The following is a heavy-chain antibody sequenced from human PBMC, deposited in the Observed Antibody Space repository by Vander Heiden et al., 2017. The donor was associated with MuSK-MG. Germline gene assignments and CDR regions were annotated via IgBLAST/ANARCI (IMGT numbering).Heavy chain of an antibody. Sequence: QVRLQESGPGLVRPSETLSLTCVVSGYSINNGYFWAWIRQAPGKGLQWIGSMYHSGSSYYNPSLRSRVSLSMDTSKNHFSLILTSVAVADSAIYYCAREDTIFGVDQAFNVWGRGTLGTVSS. D-gene: IGHD3-3*01. J-gene: IGHJ3*01. CDR2: MYHSGSS. CDR3: AREDTIFGVDQAFNV. V-gene: IGHV4-38-2*02. CDR1: GYSINNGYF.